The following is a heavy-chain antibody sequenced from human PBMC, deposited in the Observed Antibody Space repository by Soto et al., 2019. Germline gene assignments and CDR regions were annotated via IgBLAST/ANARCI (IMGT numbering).Heavy chain of an antibody. D-gene: IGHD6-13*01. J-gene: IGHJ1*01. CDR2: IIPIFGTA. V-gene: IGHV1-69*13. CDR3: ARDFEAIAATEQH. CDR1: GGTFSSYA. Sequence: SVKVSCKASGGTFSSYAISWVRQAPGQGLEWMGGIIPIFGTANYAQKFQGRVTITADESTSTAYMELSSLRSEDTAVYYCARDFEAIAATEQHWGQGTLVTVSS.